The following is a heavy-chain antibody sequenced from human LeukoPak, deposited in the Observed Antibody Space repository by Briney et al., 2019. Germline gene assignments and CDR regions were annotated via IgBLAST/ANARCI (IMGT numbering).Heavy chain of an antibody. V-gene: IGHV4-59*01. CDR2: IYYSGST. Sequence: SETLSLTXTVSGGSISSYYWSWIRQPPGKGLEWIGYIYYSGSTNYNPSLKSRVTISVDTSKNQFSLKLSSVTAADTAVYYCATDTVGPFDIWGQGTMVTVSS. CDR3: ATDTVGPFDI. D-gene: IGHD4-11*01. J-gene: IGHJ3*02. CDR1: GGSISSYY.